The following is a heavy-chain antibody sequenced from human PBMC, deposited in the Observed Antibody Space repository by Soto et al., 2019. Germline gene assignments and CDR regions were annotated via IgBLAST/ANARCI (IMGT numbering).Heavy chain of an antibody. CDR2: IYYSGST. D-gene: IGHD2-15*01. CDR3: ARVIEIFPIWFDP. V-gene: IGHV4-31*03. Sequence: PSETLSLTCTVSGGSISSGGYYWSWIRQHPGKGLEWIGYIYYSGSTYYNPSLKSRVTISVDTSKNQFSLKLSSVTAADTAVYYCARVIEIFPIWFDPWGQGTLVTVSS. CDR1: GGSISSGGYY. J-gene: IGHJ5*02.